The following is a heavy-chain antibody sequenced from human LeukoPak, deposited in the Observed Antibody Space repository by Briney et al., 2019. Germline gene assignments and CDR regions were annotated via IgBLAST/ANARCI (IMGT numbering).Heavy chain of an antibody. D-gene: IGHD1-7*01. V-gene: IGHV3-30*18. Sequence: GGSLRLSCAASGFIFRSYGMHWVRQAPGKGLEWAAVISYDGTDKDYADSVKGRFTISRDNSINTLYLQMNSLRAEDTAVYYCAKDRNFEGGTTAGYFHLWGQGTLVTVSS. CDR1: GFIFRSYG. CDR3: AKDRNFEGGTTAGYFHL. CDR2: ISYDGTDK. J-gene: IGHJ1*01.